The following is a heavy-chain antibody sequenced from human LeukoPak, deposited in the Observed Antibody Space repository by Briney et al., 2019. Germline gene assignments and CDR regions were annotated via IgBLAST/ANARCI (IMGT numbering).Heavy chain of an antibody. Sequence: GGSLRLSCAASGFTFNAYAMHWVRQAPGKGLEWVSGISSNSVPIGYADSVKGRFTVSRDNARNSLYLQMNSLRAEDTALYYCAKDSSNGYDYFYYHGMDVWGRGTTVTAAS. V-gene: IGHV3-9*01. D-gene: IGHD5-18*01. CDR3: AKDSSNGYDYFYYHGMDV. J-gene: IGHJ6*02. CDR1: GFTFNAYA. CDR2: ISSNSVPI.